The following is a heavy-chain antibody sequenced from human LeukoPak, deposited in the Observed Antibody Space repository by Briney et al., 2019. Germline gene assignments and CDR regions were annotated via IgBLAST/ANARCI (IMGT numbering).Heavy chain of an antibody. Sequence: GGSPRLSCAASGSTFSSYWMHWVRQAPGKGLVWVSRINSDGSSTTYAGSVKGRLTISRDNAKNTLYLQTNSLRAEDTAVYYCASIPGDWGQGTLVSVSS. CDR2: INSDGSST. J-gene: IGHJ4*02. CDR1: GSTFSSYW. V-gene: IGHV3-74*01. CDR3: ASIPGD. D-gene: IGHD7-27*01.